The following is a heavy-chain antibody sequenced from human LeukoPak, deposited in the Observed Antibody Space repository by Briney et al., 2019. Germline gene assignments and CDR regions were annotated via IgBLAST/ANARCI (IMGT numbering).Heavy chain of an antibody. CDR2: IYPGDSDT. V-gene: IGHV5-51*01. CDR3: ARPTNSSSWYPLQY. CDR1: GSGFTSYW. Sequence: GESLKISCKGSGSGFTSYWIGWVRQMPGKGLEWMGIIYPGDSDTRYSPSFQGQVTISADKSISTAYLQWSSLKASDTAMYYCARPTNSSSWYPLQYWGQGTLVTVSS. D-gene: IGHD6-13*01. J-gene: IGHJ4*02.